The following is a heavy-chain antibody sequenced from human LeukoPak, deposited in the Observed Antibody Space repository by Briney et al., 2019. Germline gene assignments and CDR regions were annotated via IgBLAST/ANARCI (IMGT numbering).Heavy chain of an antibody. Sequence: GGSLRLSCADSGFTFSGYWMNWVRQAPGKGLEWVANINQNGGEKYYVDSVKGRFTISRDNGKNSLYLQMNSLRAEDTAVYYCARGSYYDFWSGYYTPIRYFDYWGQGTLVTVSS. D-gene: IGHD3-3*01. CDR3: ARGSYYDFWSGYYTPIRYFDY. V-gene: IGHV3-7*01. J-gene: IGHJ4*02. CDR1: GFTFSGYW. CDR2: INQNGGEK.